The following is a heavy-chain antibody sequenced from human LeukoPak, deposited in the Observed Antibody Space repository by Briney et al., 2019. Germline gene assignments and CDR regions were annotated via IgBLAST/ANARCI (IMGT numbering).Heavy chain of an antibody. CDR3: ARVAADAWYYYDSSGYYYVDY. CDR1: GYSISSGYY. D-gene: IGHD3-22*01. Sequence: SETLSLTCTVSGYSISSGYYWGWIRQPPGKGLEWIGYIYYSGSTNYNPSLKSRVTISVDTSKNQFSLKLSSVTAADTAVYYCARVAADAWYYYDSSGYYYVDYWGQGTLVTVSS. J-gene: IGHJ4*02. CDR2: IYYSGST. V-gene: IGHV4-61*01.